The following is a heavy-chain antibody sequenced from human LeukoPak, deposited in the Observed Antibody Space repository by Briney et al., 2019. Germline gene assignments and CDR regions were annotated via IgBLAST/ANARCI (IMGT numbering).Heavy chain of an antibody. CDR1: GFPFRSYA. J-gene: IGHJ6*03. D-gene: IGHD2-15*01. Sequence: GGSLRLSCAASGFPFRSYAMHWVRQAPGKGLEWVAFIRYDGSYKYYADSVKGRFTISRDNSKNTLYLQMNSLRPEDTAVYYCAKDWRRIVVVGPITRHGNYMDVWGKGTTVTISS. V-gene: IGHV3-30*02. CDR3: AKDWRRIVVVGPITRHGNYMDV. CDR2: IRYDGSYK.